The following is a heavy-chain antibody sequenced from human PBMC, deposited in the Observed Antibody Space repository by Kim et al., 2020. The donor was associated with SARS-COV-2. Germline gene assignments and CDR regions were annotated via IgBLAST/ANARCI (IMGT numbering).Heavy chain of an antibody. D-gene: IGHD3-22*01. CDR2: ISSSGSTI. CDR1: GFTFSSYE. Sequence: GGSLRLSCAASGFTFSSYEMNWVRQAPGKGLEWVSYISSSGSTIYYADSVKGRFTISRDNAKNSLYLQMNSLRAEDTAVYYCASLYDSSGYYPDYWGQGTLVTVSS. CDR3: ASLYDSSGYYPDY. J-gene: IGHJ4*02. V-gene: IGHV3-48*03.